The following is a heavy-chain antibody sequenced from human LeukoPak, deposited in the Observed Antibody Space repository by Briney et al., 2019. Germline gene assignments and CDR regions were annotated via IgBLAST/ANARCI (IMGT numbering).Heavy chain of an antibody. CDR3: ATILTRGYSYGYDAFDI. V-gene: IGHV1-24*01. CDR1: GYTLTELS. J-gene: IGHJ3*02. Sequence: ASVKVSCKVSGYTLTELSMHWVRQAPGKGLEWMGGFDPEDGETIYAQKFQGRVTMTEDTSTDTAYMELSSLRSEDTAVYYCATILTRGYSYGYDAFDIWGQGTMVTVSS. D-gene: IGHD5-18*01. CDR2: FDPEDGET.